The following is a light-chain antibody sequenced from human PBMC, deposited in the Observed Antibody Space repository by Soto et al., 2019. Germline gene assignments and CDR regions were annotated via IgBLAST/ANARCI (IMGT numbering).Light chain of an antibody. J-gene: IGKJ3*01. CDR3: QQYGRSPPGFT. CDR1: QSISSNY. Sequence: EIVLTQSPGTLSLSPGERATLSCRASQSISSNYLAWYQQKPGQAPRLLIYGASFRATGIPDRFSGSGSGTDFTLTISRPEPEDFGVYYCQQYGRSPPGFTFGPGTKVDIK. V-gene: IGKV3-20*01. CDR2: GAS.